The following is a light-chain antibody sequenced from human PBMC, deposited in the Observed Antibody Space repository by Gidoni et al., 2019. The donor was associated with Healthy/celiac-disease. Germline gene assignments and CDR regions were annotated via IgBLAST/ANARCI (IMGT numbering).Light chain of an antibody. CDR1: QGISNY. Sequence: DIQMTQSPSSRSASVGDRVTITCRASQGISNYLAWYQQKPGKVPKLLIYAASTLQSGVPSRFSGSGSGTDFTLTISSLQPEDVATYYCQKYNSALSWTFGQGTKVEIK. V-gene: IGKV1-27*01. J-gene: IGKJ1*01. CDR3: QKYNSALSWT. CDR2: AAS.